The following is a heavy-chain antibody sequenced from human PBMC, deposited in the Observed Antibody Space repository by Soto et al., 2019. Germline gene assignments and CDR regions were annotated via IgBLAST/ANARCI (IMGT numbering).Heavy chain of an antibody. CDR2: TYYRSKWYN. Sequence: SQTLSLTCAISGDSVSSNSAAWNWIRQSPSRGLEWLGRTYYRSKWYNDYAVSVKSRITINPDTSKNQFSLQLNSVTPEDTAVYYCARVKAAAAGTRNYYYYCMDVWGQGTTVTSP. D-gene: IGHD6-13*01. J-gene: IGHJ6*02. V-gene: IGHV6-1*01. CDR1: GDSVSSNSAA. CDR3: ARVKAAAAGTRNYYYYCMDV.